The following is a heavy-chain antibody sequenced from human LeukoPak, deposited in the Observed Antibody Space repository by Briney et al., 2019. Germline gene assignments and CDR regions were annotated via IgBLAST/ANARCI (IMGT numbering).Heavy chain of an antibody. Sequence: ASVKVSCKASGYTFTSYGISWVRQAPGQGLEWMGWISAYNGNTNYAQKLQGRVTMTTDTSTSTAYMELRSLRSDDTAVYYCARDVVVPAAMMDDYFDYWGQGTLVTVSS. V-gene: IGHV1-18*01. D-gene: IGHD2-2*01. CDR3: ARDVVVPAAMMDDYFDY. CDR2: ISAYNGNT. J-gene: IGHJ4*02. CDR1: GYTFTSYG.